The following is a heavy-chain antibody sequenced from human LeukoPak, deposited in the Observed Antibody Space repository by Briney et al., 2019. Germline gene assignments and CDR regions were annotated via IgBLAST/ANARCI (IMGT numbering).Heavy chain of an antibody. D-gene: IGHD1-1*01. J-gene: IGHJ4*02. V-gene: IGHV3-20*04. CDR2: INWNGGST. CDR1: GFKFGDYG. Sequence: GGSLTLSCTSSGFKFGDYGMCWLRQAPGKGLEWVSGINWNGGSTGYADSVKGRFTISRDNAKNSLYLQMNSLRAEDTALYYCARASTRGGYLVDYWGQGTLVTVSS. CDR3: ARASTRGGYLVDY.